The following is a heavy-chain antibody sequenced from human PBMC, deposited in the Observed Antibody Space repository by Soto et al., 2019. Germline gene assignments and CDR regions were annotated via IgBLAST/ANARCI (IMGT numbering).Heavy chain of an antibody. Sequence: GGSLRLSCAASGFTFRSFTMNWVRQAPGKGLEWVSTISSNSAYIYYTDALRGRFTISRDNAKNSLHLQMNSPRAEDTAVYYCTRDASRDSSARGWFDPWGPGTLVTVSS. J-gene: IGHJ5*02. CDR1: GFTFRSFT. CDR2: ISSNSAYI. CDR3: TRDASRDSSARGWFDP. D-gene: IGHD6-13*01. V-gene: IGHV3-21*01.